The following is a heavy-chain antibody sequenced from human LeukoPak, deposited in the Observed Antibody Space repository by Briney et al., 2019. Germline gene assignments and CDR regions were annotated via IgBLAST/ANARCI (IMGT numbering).Heavy chain of an antibody. CDR2: IYTSGST. CDR3: ARYPFGSANNWFDP. J-gene: IGHJ5*02. Sequence: SETLSLTCTVPGGSISSGSYSWSWIRQPAGKGLEWIGRIYTSGSTNYNPSLKSRVTISVDTSKNQFSLKLSSVTAADTAVYYCARYPFGSANNWFDPWGQGTLVTVSS. CDR1: GGSISSGSYS. V-gene: IGHV4-61*02. D-gene: IGHD1-14*01.